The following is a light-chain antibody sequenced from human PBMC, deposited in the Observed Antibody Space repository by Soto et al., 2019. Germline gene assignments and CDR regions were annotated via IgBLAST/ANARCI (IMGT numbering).Light chain of an antibody. CDR3: SSYADRHNVL. CDR2: EVS. Sequence: QSALTQPPSASGSPGQSVTISCTGTSSDVGGYNYVSWYQHHPGKAPKLLIYEVSKRPSGVPDRFSGSKSGNTASLTVSGLQAEDEADYYCSSYADRHNVLFGGGTKLTVL. J-gene: IGLJ2*01. V-gene: IGLV2-8*01. CDR1: SSDVGGYNY.